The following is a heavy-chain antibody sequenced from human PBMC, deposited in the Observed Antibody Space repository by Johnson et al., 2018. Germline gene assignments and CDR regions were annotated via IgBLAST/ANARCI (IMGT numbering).Heavy chain of an antibody. CDR1: GFMFGDHT. V-gene: IGHV3-43*01. CDR3: AKDSSRWPAEYFRQ. D-gene: IGHD6-13*01. J-gene: IGHJ1*01. Sequence: VQLVESGGVVVQPGGSLRLSCAASGFMFGDHTMHWVRQAPGKGLEWVSLIRWDGGTTYYADSVKGRFTISRDNSKNSRYLQKNSLRTQDTAFYYCAKDSSRWPAEYFRQWGQGTLVTVSS. CDR2: IRWDGGTT.